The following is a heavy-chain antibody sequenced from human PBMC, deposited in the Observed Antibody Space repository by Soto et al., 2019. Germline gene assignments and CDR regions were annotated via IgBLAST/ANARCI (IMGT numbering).Heavy chain of an antibody. V-gene: IGHV3-7*04. CDR1: GFTFSSYW. CDR3: ARDPYSSGWPYYYGMDV. J-gene: IGHJ6*02. D-gene: IGHD6-19*01. CDR2: IKQDGSEK. Sequence: PGGSLRLSCAASGFTFSSYWMSWVRQAPGKGLEWVANIKQDGSEKYYVDSVKGRFTISRDNAKNSLYLQMDSLRAEDTAVYYCARDPYSSGWPYYYGMDVWGQGTTVTVSS.